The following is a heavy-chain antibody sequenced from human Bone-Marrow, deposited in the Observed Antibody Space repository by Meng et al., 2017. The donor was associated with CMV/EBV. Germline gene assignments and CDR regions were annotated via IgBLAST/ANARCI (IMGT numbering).Heavy chain of an antibody. Sequence: GGSLRLSCAASGFSFDESGMSWVRQVPGKGLEWVSGINWRGDTTHYADSVRGRFTISRDNAKNTLYLQMNSLRAEDTAVYYCARGADFGSYRIYYYYGMDVWGQGTTVTVSS. D-gene: IGHD1-26*01. CDR3: ARGADFGSYRIYYYYGMDV. CDR1: GFSFDESG. CDR2: INWRGDTT. V-gene: IGHV3-20*04. J-gene: IGHJ6*02.